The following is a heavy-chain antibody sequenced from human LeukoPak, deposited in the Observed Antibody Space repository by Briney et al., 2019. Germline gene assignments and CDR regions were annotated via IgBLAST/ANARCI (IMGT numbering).Heavy chain of an antibody. V-gene: IGHV1-3*01. J-gene: IGHJ5*02. D-gene: IGHD3-3*01. CDR2: INAGNDNT. CDR3: ARGPVSEVTIFGVVIIAGDWFDP. Sequence: ASVKVSCKASGYTFTSYAMHWVRQAPGQRLEWMGWINAGNDNTKYLQKFQGRVIISRDKSESTDYMELRRLRSEDTAVYYCARGPVSEVTIFGVVIIAGDWFDPWGQGTLVTVSS. CDR1: GYTFTSYA.